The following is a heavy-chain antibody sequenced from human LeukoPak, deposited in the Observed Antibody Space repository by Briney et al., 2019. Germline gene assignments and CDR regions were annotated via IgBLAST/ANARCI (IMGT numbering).Heavy chain of an antibody. CDR1: GFTFSSYA. V-gene: IGHV3-74*01. Sequence: PGGSLRLSCAASGFTFSSYAMSWVRQAPGKGLVWVSRINSHGSSTTYADSVEGRFTISRDNAENTLYLQMNSLRAEDTAVYYCARERLLPFDYWGQGTLVTVSS. CDR2: INSHGSST. CDR3: ARERLLPFDY. J-gene: IGHJ4*02. D-gene: IGHD2-15*01.